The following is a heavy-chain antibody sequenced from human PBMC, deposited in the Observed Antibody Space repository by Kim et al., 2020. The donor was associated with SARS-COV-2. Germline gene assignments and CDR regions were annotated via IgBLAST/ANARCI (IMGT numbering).Heavy chain of an antibody. CDR3: ARGSKGGGSYLNY. V-gene: IGHV4-34*01. J-gene: IGHJ4*01. D-gene: IGHD3-16*01. CDR1: GGSFSDFY. Sequence: SETLSLTCAVYGGSFSDFYWNWIRQSPGKGLEWIGEINHSGSTNYNPSLMSRVTISVDTSKSQFSLKLNSVTAADTAVYCCARGSKGGGSYLNYWGRGTLVTVSS. CDR2: INHSGST.